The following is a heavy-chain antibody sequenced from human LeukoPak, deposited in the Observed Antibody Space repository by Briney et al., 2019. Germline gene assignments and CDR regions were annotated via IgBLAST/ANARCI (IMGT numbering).Heavy chain of an antibody. CDR1: GVSISNYY. D-gene: IGHD1-26*01. Sequence: SETLSLTCTVSGVSISNYYWTWIRQPAGKGLEWIGRIYSSGKTNYNPSLKSRVTMSVDTSNNQFSLRLSSVTAADTAVYYCARRRERRRTDRFDYFDYWGQGALVAVSS. CDR2: IYSSGKT. J-gene: IGHJ4*02. V-gene: IGHV4-4*07. CDR3: ARRRERRRTDRFDYFDY.